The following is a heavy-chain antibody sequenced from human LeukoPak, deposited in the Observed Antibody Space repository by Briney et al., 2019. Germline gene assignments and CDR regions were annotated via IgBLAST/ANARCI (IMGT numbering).Heavy chain of an antibody. D-gene: IGHD3-22*01. CDR2: FDPEDGET. J-gene: IGHJ1*01. CDR1: GYTLTELS. V-gene: IGHV1-24*01. Sequence: ASVKVSCKVSGYTLTELSMHWVRQAPGKGLEWMGGFDPEDGETIYAQKFQGRVTMTEDTSTDTAYMELSSLRSEDTAVYYCAIVDRLDPSESFQHWGQGTLVTVSS. CDR3: AIVDRLDPSESFQH.